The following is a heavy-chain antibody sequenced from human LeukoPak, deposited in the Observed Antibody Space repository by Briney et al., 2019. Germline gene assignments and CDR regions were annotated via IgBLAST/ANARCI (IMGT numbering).Heavy chain of an antibody. V-gene: IGHV4-59*01. CDR2: IYYSGST. Sequence: SETLSLTCTVSGGSISSYYWSWIRQPPGKRLEWIGYIYYSGSTNYNPSLKSRVTISVDTSKNQFSLKLSSVTAADTAVYYCARDRVGYSTFDPWGQGTLVTVSS. D-gene: IGHD5-18*01. CDR3: ARDRVGYSTFDP. J-gene: IGHJ5*02. CDR1: GGSISSYY.